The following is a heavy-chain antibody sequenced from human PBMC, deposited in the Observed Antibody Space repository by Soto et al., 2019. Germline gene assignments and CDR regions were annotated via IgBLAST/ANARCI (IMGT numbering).Heavy chain of an antibody. V-gene: IGHV4-39*01. CDR1: GGSISSSSYY. D-gene: IGHD3-22*01. Sequence: PSETLSLTCTVSGGSISSSSYYWGWIRQPPGKGLEWIGSIYYSGSTYYNPSLKSRVTISVDTSKNQFSLKLSSVTAADTAVYYCARHKTPYDSSGYYYGDGAFDIWGQGTMVTASS. CDR2: IYYSGST. CDR3: ARHKTPYDSSGYYYGDGAFDI. J-gene: IGHJ3*02.